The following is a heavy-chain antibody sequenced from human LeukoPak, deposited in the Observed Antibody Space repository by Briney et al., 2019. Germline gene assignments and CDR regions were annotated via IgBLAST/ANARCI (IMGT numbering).Heavy chain of an antibody. D-gene: IGHD2-2*01. CDR1: GIIFSSYW. CDR2: IYIEGSTT. Sequence: GGSLRLSCAASGIIFSSYWMHWVRQAPGKGLVWVSRIYIEGSTTSYADSVKGRFTISRDNAKNTLYLQMNSLRVEDTAVYYCARGEYVFDYWGQGTLVTVSS. CDR3: ARGEYVFDY. J-gene: IGHJ4*02. V-gene: IGHV3-74*01.